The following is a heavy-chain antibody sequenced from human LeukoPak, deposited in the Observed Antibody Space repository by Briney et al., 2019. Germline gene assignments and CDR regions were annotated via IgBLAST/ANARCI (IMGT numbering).Heavy chain of an antibody. CDR3: ARAGSSGYYRFGFDY. D-gene: IGHD3-22*01. V-gene: IGHV4-30-2*01. CDR1: GGSISSGGYS. J-gene: IGHJ4*02. CDR2: IYHSGST. Sequence: SETLSLTCTVSGGSISSGGYSWSWIGQPPGKSLEWIGYIYHSGSTYYNPSLKSRVTISVDRSKNQYSLKLSSEAAADTAVYYCARAGSSGYYRFGFDYWGQGTLVTVSS.